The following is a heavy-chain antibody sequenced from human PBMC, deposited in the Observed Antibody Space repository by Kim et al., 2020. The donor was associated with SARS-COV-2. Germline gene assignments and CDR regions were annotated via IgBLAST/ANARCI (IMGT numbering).Heavy chain of an antibody. D-gene: IGHD2-15*01. CDR1: GGTFSSYA. Sequence: SVKVSCKASGGTFSSYAISWVRQAPGQGLEWMGGIIPIFGTANYVQKFQGRVTITADESTSTAYMELSSLRSEDTAVYYCATGQIGYCSGGSCLGVDYWGQGTLVTVSS. CDR3: ATGQIGYCSGGSCLGVDY. J-gene: IGHJ4*02. V-gene: IGHV1-69*13. CDR2: IIPIFGTA.